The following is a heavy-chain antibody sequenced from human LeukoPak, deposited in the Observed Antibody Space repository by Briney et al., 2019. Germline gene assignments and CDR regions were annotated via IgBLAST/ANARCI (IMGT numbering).Heavy chain of an antibody. J-gene: IGHJ4*02. Sequence: GGSLRLSCAASGFTFSSYTMNWVRQAPGKGLEWVSSISSSSSYIYYADSVKGRFTISRDNAKNSLYLQMNSLRAEDTAVYYCARDAGYSYGYHPYYFDYWGQGTLVTVSS. V-gene: IGHV3-21*01. CDR1: GFTFSSYT. D-gene: IGHD5-18*01. CDR2: ISSSSSYI. CDR3: ARDAGYSYGYHPYYFDY.